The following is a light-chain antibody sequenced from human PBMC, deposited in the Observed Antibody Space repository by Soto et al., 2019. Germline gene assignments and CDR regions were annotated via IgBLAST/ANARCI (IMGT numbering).Light chain of an antibody. CDR1: QSVSTN. J-gene: IGKJ1*01. CDR3: QQYNEWPQT. V-gene: IGKV3-15*01. Sequence: EIVMTQSPVTLSLSPVERATVSCIASQSVSTNLAWYQQIPGQAPRLLIYGASTRATGIPARFSGSGSGTEFTLAISSLQSEDFAVYYCQQYNEWPQTFGLGTKVDIK. CDR2: GAS.